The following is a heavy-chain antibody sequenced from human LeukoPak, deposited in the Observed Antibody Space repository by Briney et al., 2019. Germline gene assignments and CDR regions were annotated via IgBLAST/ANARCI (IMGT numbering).Heavy chain of an antibody. Sequence: SETLSLTCTVSGGSISSYYWSWIRQPPGKGLEWIGYIYYSGSTNYNPSLKSRVTISVDTSKNQFSLKLSSVTAADTAVYYCARERRPGLAAADRRQHWFDPWGEGTLVTVSS. D-gene: IGHD6-13*01. J-gene: IGHJ5*02. CDR3: ARERRPGLAAADRRQHWFDP. CDR1: GGSISSYY. CDR2: IYYSGST. V-gene: IGHV4-59*01.